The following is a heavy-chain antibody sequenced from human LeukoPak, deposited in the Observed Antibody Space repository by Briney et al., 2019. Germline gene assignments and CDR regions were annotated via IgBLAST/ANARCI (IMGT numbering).Heavy chain of an antibody. D-gene: IGHD5-18*01. CDR2: ISYDGSNK. CDR1: GFTFSSYA. Sequence: PGRSLRLSCAASGFTFSSYAMHWVRQAPGKGLEWVAVISYDGSNKYYADSVKGRFTISRDNSKNTLYLQMNSLRAEDTAVYYCARDPDIAMVYYYYGMDVWGKGTTVTVSS. J-gene: IGHJ6*04. V-gene: IGHV3-30*04. CDR3: ARDPDIAMVYYYYGMDV.